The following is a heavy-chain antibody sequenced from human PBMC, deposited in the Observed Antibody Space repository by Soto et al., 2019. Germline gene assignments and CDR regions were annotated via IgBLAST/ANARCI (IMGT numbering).Heavy chain of an antibody. Sequence: ASVKVSCKAPGYTFTSYYMHWVRQAPGQGLEWMGIINPSGGSTSYAQKFQGRVTMTRDTSTSTVYMELSSLRSEDTAVYYCARDSYYYDSSGYYPYYGMDVWGQGTTVTVSS. D-gene: IGHD3-22*01. CDR2: INPSGGST. CDR3: ARDSYYYDSSGYYPYYGMDV. CDR1: GYTFTSYY. J-gene: IGHJ6*02. V-gene: IGHV1-46*01.